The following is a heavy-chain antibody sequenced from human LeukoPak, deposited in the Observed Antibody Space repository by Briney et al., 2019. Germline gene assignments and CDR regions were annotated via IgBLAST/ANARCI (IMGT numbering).Heavy chain of an antibody. CDR3: ARGSTARYYYDSSGYYRGAVDY. CDR2: ISAYNDNT. J-gene: IGHJ4*02. D-gene: IGHD3-22*01. V-gene: IGHV1-18*01. Sequence: ASVKVSCKASGYTFTSYGISWVRQAPGQGLEWMGWISAYNDNTNYAQKFQGRVTMTTDTSTSTAYMELRSLRSDDTAVYYCARGSTARYYYDSSGYYRGAVDYWGQGTLVTISS. CDR1: GYTFTSYG.